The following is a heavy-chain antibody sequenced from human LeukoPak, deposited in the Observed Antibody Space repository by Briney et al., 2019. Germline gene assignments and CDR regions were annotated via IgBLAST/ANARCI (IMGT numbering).Heavy chain of an antibody. CDR3: ARHWGSYTFDY. V-gene: IGHV4-59*01. J-gene: IGHJ4*02. Sequence: SETLSLTCTVSGGSFSSYYWSWIRLPPGKGLEWIAYLSDSGSTDYNPSLKSRVTMSIDTSKNQFSLKLNSVTAADTAVYYCARHWGSYTFDYWGQGTLVTVSS. CDR1: GGSFSSYY. D-gene: IGHD3-16*01. CDR2: LSDSGST.